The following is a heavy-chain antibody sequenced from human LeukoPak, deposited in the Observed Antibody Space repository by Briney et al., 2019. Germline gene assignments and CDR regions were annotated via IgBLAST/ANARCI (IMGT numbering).Heavy chain of an antibody. J-gene: IGHJ4*02. CDR1: GYTFTSYG. Sequence: ASVKVSCKASGYTFTSYGISWVRQAPGQGLEWMGWISAYNGNTNYAQKLQGRVTMTTDTSTSTAYMELRSLRSDDTAVYYCARAGGYCSGGSCSYFDYWGQGTLVTVSS. V-gene: IGHV1-18*01. D-gene: IGHD2-15*01. CDR2: ISAYNGNT. CDR3: ARAGGYCSGGSCSYFDY.